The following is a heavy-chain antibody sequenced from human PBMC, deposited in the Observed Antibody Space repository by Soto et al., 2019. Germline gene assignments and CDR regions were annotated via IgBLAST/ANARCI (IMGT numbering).Heavy chain of an antibody. CDR1: GGSFSGYY. J-gene: IGHJ4*02. V-gene: IGHV4-34*01. Sequence: QVQLQQWGAGLLKPSETLSLTCAVYGGSFSGYYWSWIRQPPGKGLEWIGEINHSGSTNYNPSLKSRVTISVDTSKNQFSLKLSSVTAADTAVYYCARSRYRGVRRRDYFDYWGQGTLVTVSS. D-gene: IGHD2-8*01. CDR2: INHSGST. CDR3: ARSRYRGVRRRDYFDY.